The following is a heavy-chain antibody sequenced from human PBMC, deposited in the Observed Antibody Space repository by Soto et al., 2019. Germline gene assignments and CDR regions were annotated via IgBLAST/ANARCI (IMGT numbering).Heavy chain of an antibody. Sequence: SVGSLRLSCAASGFTFSSYAMHWVRQAPGKGLEWVAVISYDGSNKYYADSVKGRFTISRDNSKNTLYLQMNSLRAEDTAVYYCARDLITYCYGSGSAYSLYGMDVWGQGTTVTVSS. D-gene: IGHD3-10*01. J-gene: IGHJ6*02. CDR3: ARDLITYCYGSGSAYSLYGMDV. CDR1: GFTFSSYA. CDR2: ISYDGSNK. V-gene: IGHV3-30-3*01.